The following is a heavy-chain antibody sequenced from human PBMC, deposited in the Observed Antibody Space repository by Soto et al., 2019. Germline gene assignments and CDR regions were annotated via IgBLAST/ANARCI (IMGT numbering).Heavy chain of an antibody. CDR1: GYSISSGYY. D-gene: IGHD6-13*01. J-gene: IGHJ4*02. Sequence: SETLSLTCAVSGYSISSGYYWGWIRQPPGKGLEWLGTTYYGASSYYNPSLRSRITILLDASTNQLSLKLSSVTAADTAVYFCVRVAGSASWYETDSWGQGILVTVSS. V-gene: IGHV4-38-2*01. CDR3: VRVAGSASWYETDS. CDR2: TYYGASS.